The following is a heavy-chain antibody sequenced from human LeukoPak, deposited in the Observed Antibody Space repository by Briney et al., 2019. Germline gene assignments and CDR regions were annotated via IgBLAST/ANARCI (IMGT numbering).Heavy chain of an antibody. CDR3: ARGLYCSSTSCYVYYFDY. Sequence: PSETLSLTCTVSGDSLSSNYWTWIRQPAGKGLEWIGRIYSSGSTDYNPSLKSRVTMSLDTSKNQFSLKLRSMTAADTAVYYCARGLYCSSTSCYVYYFDYWGQGTLVTVSS. CDR1: GDSLSSNY. V-gene: IGHV4-4*07. D-gene: IGHD2-2*01. CDR2: IYSSGST. J-gene: IGHJ4*02.